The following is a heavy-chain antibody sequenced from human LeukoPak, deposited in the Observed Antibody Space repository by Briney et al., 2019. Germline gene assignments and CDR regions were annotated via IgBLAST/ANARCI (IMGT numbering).Heavy chain of an antibody. J-gene: IGHJ5*02. CDR3: AKGDSSAPWGWFDP. CDR2: ISWNSGSI. V-gene: IGHV3-9*01. D-gene: IGHD3-22*01. Sequence: GRSLRFSCAASGFTFDDYAMHWVRQAPGKGLEWVSGISWNSGSIGYADSVKGRFTISRDNAKNSLYLQMNSLRAEDTALYYCAKGDSSAPWGWFDPWGQGTLVTVSS. CDR1: GFTFDDYA.